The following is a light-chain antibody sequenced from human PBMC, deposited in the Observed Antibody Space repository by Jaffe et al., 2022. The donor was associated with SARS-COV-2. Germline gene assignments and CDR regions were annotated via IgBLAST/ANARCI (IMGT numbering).Light chain of an antibody. CDR1: SYNIGNNY. V-gene: IGLV1-51*01. J-gene: IGLJ1*01. CDR3: GTWDSSLIAGV. CDR2: DNN. Sequence: QSVLTQPPSVSAAPGQKVTISCSGGSYNIGNNYVSWYQQLPGTAPKLLIYDNNKRPSGIPDRFSGSKSGTSATLGITGLQSGDEAHYYCGTWDSSLIAGVFGTGTKVNVL.